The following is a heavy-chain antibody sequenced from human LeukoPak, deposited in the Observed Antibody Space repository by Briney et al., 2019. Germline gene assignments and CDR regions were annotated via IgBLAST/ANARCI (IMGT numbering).Heavy chain of an antibody. Sequence: GSLRLSCAASGFTFSSYSMNWVRQAPGKGLEWVSYISSSSSTIYYADSVKGRFTISRDNAKNSPYLQMNSLRAEDTAVYYCASYIAAAGTFSSYWGQGTLVTVSS. CDR1: GFTFSSYS. CDR2: ISSSSSTI. CDR3: ASYIAAAGTFSSY. J-gene: IGHJ4*02. D-gene: IGHD6-13*01. V-gene: IGHV3-48*01.